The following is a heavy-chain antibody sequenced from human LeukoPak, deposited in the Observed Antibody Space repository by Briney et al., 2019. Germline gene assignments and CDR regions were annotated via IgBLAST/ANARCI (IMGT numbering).Heavy chain of an antibody. CDR1: GFTFSSYW. CDR2: IKQDGSEK. J-gene: IGHJ4*02. CDR3: ARDRNYDFCAD. V-gene: IGHV3-7*01. D-gene: IGHD3-3*01. Sequence: GGSLRLSRAASGFTFSSYWMSWVRQAPGKGLEWVANIKQDGSEKYYVDSVKGRFTISRDNAKNSLYLQMNSLRAEDTAVYYCARDRNYDFCADWGQGTLVTVSS.